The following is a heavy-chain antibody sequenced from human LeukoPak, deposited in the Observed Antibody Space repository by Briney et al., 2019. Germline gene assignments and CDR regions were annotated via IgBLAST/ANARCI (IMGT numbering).Heavy chain of an antibody. V-gene: IGHV4-39*07. CDR3: ARERVENSRGHDF. J-gene: IGHJ4*02. D-gene: IGHD2-15*01. Sequence: SETLSLTCTASGGSISSSSYYWAWIRQPPGKGLEWIGTFSYSGSTYSNRSLKSRVTISVDTSKNLFSLKLISVTAADTAVYYCARERVENSRGHDFWGQGILVIVSS. CDR1: GGSISSSSYY. CDR2: FSYSGST.